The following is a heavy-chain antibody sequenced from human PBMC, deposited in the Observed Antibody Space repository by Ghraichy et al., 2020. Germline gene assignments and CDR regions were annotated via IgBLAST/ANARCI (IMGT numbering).Heavy chain of an antibody. D-gene: IGHD3-10*01. J-gene: IGHJ6*03. CDR1: GYSISSGYY. Sequence: ESLNISCTVSGYSISSGYYWGWIRQPPGKGLEWIGSIYHSGSTYYNPSLKSRVTISVDTSKNQFSLKLSSVTAADTAVYYCARTAGSYYYYYMDVWGKGTTVTVSS. CDR3: ARTAGSYYYYYMDV. V-gene: IGHV4-38-2*02. CDR2: IYHSGST.